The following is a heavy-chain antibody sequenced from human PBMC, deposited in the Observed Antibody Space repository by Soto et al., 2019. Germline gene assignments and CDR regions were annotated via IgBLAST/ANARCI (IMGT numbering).Heavy chain of an antibody. J-gene: IGHJ1*01. Sequence: GGSLRLSCAASGFTFSSYSMNWVRQAPGKGLEWVSYISSSSSTIYYADSVKGRFTISRDNAKNSLYLQMNSLRDEDTAVYYCARDRDYYDSSGYYPFQHWGRGTLVTVSS. CDR3: ARDRDYYDSSGYYPFQH. CDR1: GFTFSSYS. D-gene: IGHD3-22*01. CDR2: ISSSSSTI. V-gene: IGHV3-48*02.